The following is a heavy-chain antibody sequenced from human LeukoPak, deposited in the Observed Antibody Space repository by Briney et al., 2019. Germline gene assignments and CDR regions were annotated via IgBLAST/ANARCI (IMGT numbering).Heavy chain of an antibody. Sequence: GGSLRLSCAASGFTVSSKYMSWVRQAPGKGLEWVATIKQDGRDKYYVDSVKGRFTISRDDAKNSLYLQMNSLRVEDTAVYHCVRYFTAVAPTLRLDYWGQGTLVTVSS. CDR1: GFTVSSKY. CDR3: VRYFTAVAPTLRLDY. V-gene: IGHV3-7*03. CDR2: IKQDGRDK. D-gene: IGHD6-19*01. J-gene: IGHJ4*02.